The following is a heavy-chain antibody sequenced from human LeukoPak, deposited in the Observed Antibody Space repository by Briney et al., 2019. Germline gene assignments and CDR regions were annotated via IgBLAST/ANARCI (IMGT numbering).Heavy chain of an antibody. V-gene: IGHV4-59*12. CDR1: GGSISSYY. D-gene: IGHD3-10*01. CDR3: ATYSGESNWFDP. J-gene: IGHJ5*02. CDR2: IYNSGST. Sequence: SETLSLTCTVSGGSISSYYWSWIRQPPGKGLEWIGFIYNSGSTNYNPSLKSRVTISVDTSKNQFSLKLTSVTAADTAVYYCATYSGESNWFDPWGQGTLVTVSS.